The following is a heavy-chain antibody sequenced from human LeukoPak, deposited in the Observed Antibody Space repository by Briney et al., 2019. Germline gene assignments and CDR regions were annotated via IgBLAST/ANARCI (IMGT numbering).Heavy chain of an antibody. Sequence: ASVTVSCKASGYTFTIYGISWVRQAPGQGLEWVGWISAYNGNTNYAQKLQGRVTMTTDTSTSTAYMELRSLRSDDTAVYYCARFSSGWYHYYFDYWGQGTLVTVSS. CDR2: ISAYNGNT. V-gene: IGHV1-18*01. J-gene: IGHJ4*02. CDR3: ARFSSGWYHYYFDY. D-gene: IGHD6-19*01. CDR1: GYTFTIYG.